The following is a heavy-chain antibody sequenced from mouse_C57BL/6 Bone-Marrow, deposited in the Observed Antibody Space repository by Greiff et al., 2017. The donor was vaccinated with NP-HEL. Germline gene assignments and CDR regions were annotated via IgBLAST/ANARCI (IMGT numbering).Heavy chain of an antibody. Sequence: EVKLLEPGGGLVKPGGSLKLSCAASGFTFSDYGMHWVRQAPEKGLEWVAYISRGSSTIYYEDTVKGRFTISRDNAKSTLFLQMTRLRSEDTALYYCAIPPYYWGQGTTLTVSS. V-gene: IGHV5-17*01. J-gene: IGHJ2*01. CDR1: GFTFSDYG. CDR3: AIPPYY. CDR2: ISRGSSTI.